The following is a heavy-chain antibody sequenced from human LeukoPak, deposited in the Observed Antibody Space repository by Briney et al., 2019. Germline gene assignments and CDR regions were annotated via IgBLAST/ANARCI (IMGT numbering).Heavy chain of an antibody. CDR1: GSTFSSYG. Sequence: GGSLRLSCAASGSTFSSYGMHWVRQAPGKGLEWVAVISYDGSNKYYADSVKGRFTISRDNSKNTLYLQMNSLRAEETAVYYCSKDQGDYDFWSGYYNYYYYGMDVWGQGTTVTVSS. J-gene: IGHJ6*02. V-gene: IGHV3-30*18. D-gene: IGHD3-3*01. CDR2: ISYDGSNK. CDR3: SKDQGDYDFWSGYYNYYYYGMDV.